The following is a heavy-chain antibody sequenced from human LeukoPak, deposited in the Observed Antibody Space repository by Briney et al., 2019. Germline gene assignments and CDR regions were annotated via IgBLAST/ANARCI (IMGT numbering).Heavy chain of an antibody. CDR1: GFTFSSYS. V-gene: IGHV3-21*04. Sequence: PGGSLRLSCAASGFTFSSYSMNWVRQAPGKGLEWVSSISSSSSYIYYADSVKGRFTISRDNSKNTLYLQMNSLRAEDTAVYYCAKGHSGYVYDAFDIWGQGTMVTVSS. CDR3: AKGHSGYVYDAFDI. J-gene: IGHJ3*02. D-gene: IGHD5-12*01. CDR2: ISSSSSYI.